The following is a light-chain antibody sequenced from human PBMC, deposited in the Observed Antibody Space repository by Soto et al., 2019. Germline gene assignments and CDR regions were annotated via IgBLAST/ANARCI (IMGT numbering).Light chain of an antibody. J-gene: IGLJ2*01. CDR1: SSDVGGYNY. Sequence: QSVLTQPASLSGSPGQSITISCTGTSSDVGGYNYVSWYQQHPGKAPKLMIYEVSNRPSGVSNRVSGSKSGNTASLTISGLQAEDEADYYCSSYTSSSTPVVVFGGGTKLTVL. CDR2: EVS. CDR3: SSYTSSSTPVVV. V-gene: IGLV2-14*01.